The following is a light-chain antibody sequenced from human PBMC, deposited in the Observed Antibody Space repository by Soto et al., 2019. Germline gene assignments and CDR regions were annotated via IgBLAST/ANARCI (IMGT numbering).Light chain of an antibody. CDR3: RQALQTPRYT. CDR2: LGS. CDR1: QSLLHSNGYNY. V-gene: IGKV2-28*01. Sequence: DIVMTQSPLSLPVTPGEPASISCRSSQSLLHSNGYNYLDWYLQKPGQSPQLLIYLGSNRASGVPDRFSGSGSGTDFTLKISRVEAVDVGVYYCRQALQTPRYTFGQGTKLEIK. J-gene: IGKJ2*01.